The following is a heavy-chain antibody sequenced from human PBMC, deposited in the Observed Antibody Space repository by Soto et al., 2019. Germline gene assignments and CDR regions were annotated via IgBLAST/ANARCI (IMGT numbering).Heavy chain of an antibody. CDR2: IRSKANSYAT. CDR3: TRHLGSWYVN. J-gene: IGHJ4*02. Sequence: GGSLRLSCAASGFTFSGSAMHWVRQASGKGLEWVGRIRSKANSYATAYAASVKGRFTISGDDSKNTAYLQMNSLKTEDTAVYYCTRHLGSWYVNWGQGTLVTVS. D-gene: IGHD6-13*01. V-gene: IGHV3-73*01. CDR1: GFTFSGSA.